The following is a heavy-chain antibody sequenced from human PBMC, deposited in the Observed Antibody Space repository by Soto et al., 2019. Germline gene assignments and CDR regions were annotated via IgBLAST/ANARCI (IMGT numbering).Heavy chain of an antibody. J-gene: IGHJ3*02. CDR1: GYTFTSYY. CDR3: ARDLKYCGGDCSSGAFDI. D-gene: IGHD2-21*02. V-gene: IGHV1-46*01. Sequence: ASVKVSCKASGYTFTSYYMHWVRQAPGQGLEWMGIINPSGGSTSYAQKFQGWVTMTRDTSISTAYMELSRLRSDDTAVYYCARDLKYCGGDCSSGAFDIWGQGTMVTVSS. CDR2: INPSGGST.